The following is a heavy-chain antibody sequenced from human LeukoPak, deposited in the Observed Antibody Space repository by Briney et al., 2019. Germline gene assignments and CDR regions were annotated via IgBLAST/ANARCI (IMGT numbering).Heavy chain of an antibody. CDR3: ARGYDFWSAYLGVDY. J-gene: IGHJ4*02. D-gene: IGHD3-3*01. V-gene: IGHV3-7*01. CDR2: IKQDGSEK. CDR1: GFSFSSYW. Sequence: GGSLRLSCAASGFSFSSYWMSWVRKAPGKGLEWVANIKQDGSEKYYVDSVKGRFTISRDNVKNSLYLQMNSLRAEDTAVYYCARGYDFWSAYLGVDYWGQGSLVTVSS.